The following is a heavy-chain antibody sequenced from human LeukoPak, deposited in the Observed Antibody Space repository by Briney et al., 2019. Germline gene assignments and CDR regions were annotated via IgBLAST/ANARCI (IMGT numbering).Heavy chain of an antibody. J-gene: IGHJ6*02. Sequence: AGGSLRLSCAASGFTFSTYWMHWVRQAPGKGLVWVAQINPDGSDTSYADSMKGRFTISRDNAKNTLYLHINSLRAEDTAVFYRVRGAYYFYGMDVWGQGTTVTASS. CDR2: INPDGSDT. V-gene: IGHV3-74*01. CDR1: GFTFSTYW. D-gene: IGHD3-16*01. CDR3: VRGAYYFYGMDV.